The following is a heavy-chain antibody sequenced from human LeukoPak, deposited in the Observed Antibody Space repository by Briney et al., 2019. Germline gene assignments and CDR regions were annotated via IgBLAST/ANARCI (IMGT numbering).Heavy chain of an antibody. CDR2: IRHDESKT. Sequence: GGSLRLSCAASGFTFSSYWMSWVRQAPGEGLEWVAYIRHDESKTFYADSVKGRFTISRDNSKNTLYLQMHSLRAEDTALYYCAKPVIPSAYQGTYYMDVWGKGTTVTVAS. CDR1: GFTFSSYW. CDR3: AKPVIPSAYQGTYYMDV. V-gene: IGHV3-30*02. D-gene: IGHD3-16*01. J-gene: IGHJ6*03.